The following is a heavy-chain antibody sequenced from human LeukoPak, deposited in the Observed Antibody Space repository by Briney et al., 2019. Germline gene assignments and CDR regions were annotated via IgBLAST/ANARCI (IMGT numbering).Heavy chain of an antibody. J-gene: IGHJ6*02. CDR1: GGSISSYY. D-gene: IGHD5-18*01. CDR3: ARSRGYSYASHYYYYGMDV. Sequence: SETLSLTCTVSGGSISSYYWSWIRQPPGKGLEWIGYIYYSGSTNYNPSLKSRVTISVDTSKNQFSLKLSSVTAADTAVYYCARSRGYSYASHYYYYGMDVWGQGTTVTVSS. V-gene: IGHV4-59*12. CDR2: IYYSGST.